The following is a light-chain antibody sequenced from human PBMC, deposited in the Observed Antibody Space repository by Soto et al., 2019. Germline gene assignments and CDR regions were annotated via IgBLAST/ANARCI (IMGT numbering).Light chain of an antibody. CDR2: GAS. CDR1: QSVSSSY. Sequence: EIVLTQSPGTLSLSPGERATLSCRASQSVSSSYLAWYQQKPGQAPRLLIYGASSRATGIPDRFNGSGSGTDFTLTSSRLEPEDFAVYYCQQYGSSPYTFGQGTKLEIK. CDR3: QQYGSSPYT. J-gene: IGKJ2*01. V-gene: IGKV3-20*01.